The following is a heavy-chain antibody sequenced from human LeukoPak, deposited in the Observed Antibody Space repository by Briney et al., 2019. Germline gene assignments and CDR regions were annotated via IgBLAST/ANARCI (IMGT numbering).Heavy chain of an antibody. Sequence: GESLKISCKGSGYTFSTHWIGWVRQMPGKGLEWMGIIYPGDSDIRYSPSFQGQVTISADKSISTAYLQWSSLKASDTAMYYCARSPELLWFGELLWDAFDIWGQGTMVTVSS. J-gene: IGHJ3*02. CDR2: IYPGDSDI. V-gene: IGHV5-51*01. D-gene: IGHD3-10*01. CDR3: ARSPELLWFGELLWDAFDI. CDR1: GYTFSTHW.